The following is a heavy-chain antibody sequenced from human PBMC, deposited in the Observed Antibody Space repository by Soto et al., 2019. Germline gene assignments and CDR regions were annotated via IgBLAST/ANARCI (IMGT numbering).Heavy chain of an antibody. CDR2: IKSKTDGGTT. V-gene: IGHV3-15*01. CDR1: GLTFSTSP. J-gene: IGHJ6*03. CDR3: TAAYHMDV. Sequence: PGGSLRLSCAASGLTFSTSPMAWVRQTPWKGPKRVGRIKSKTDGGTTDYAAPAKGRFTISRDDSKNKRYLQMNSLQTEDKAVYYCTAAYHMDVWGQGTTVTVSS.